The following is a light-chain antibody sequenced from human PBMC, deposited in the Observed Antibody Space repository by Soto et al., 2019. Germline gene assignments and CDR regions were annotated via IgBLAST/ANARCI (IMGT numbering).Light chain of an antibody. V-gene: IGKV1-5*03. J-gene: IGKJ1*01. CDR2: KTS. Sequence: DIHMTQSPSTLSASVGDRVTITCRASQSISIWLAWYQQKPGKAPNLLIYKTSRLETEVPSRFSGSGSETQFTLTISSLQPDDFATYYCQHWNDYSWTFGQETKEEVK. CDR3: QHWNDYSWT. CDR1: QSISIW.